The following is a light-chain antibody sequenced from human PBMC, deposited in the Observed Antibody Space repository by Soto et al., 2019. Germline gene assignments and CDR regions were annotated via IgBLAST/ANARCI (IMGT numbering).Light chain of an antibody. CDR1: QSVSSD. J-gene: IGKJ4*01. V-gene: IGKV3-15*01. CDR2: DTS. Sequence: EIVMPQSPATLSVSPGERSTLSFRASQSVSSDLVWYQQKAGQAPRLLIYDTSTRATGIPARFSGSGSGTEFTLTISSLQPEDSAVYHCQQYNKWPLTFGGGTKVDIK. CDR3: QQYNKWPLT.